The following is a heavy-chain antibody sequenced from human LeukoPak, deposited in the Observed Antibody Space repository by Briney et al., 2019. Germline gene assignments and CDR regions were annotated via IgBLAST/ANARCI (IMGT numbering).Heavy chain of an antibody. CDR1: GGSISSGDYY. D-gene: IGHD1-26*01. CDR2: IYYSGTT. J-gene: IGHJ4*02. Sequence: SETLSLTCTVSGGSISSGDYYWSWIRQPPRKGLEWIGYIYYSGTTNYNPSLKSRVTMSVDTSKNQFSLRLTSVTAADTAVYYCARSPLVGTTTGLPPDYWGQGTLVTVSS. CDR3: ARSPLVGTTTGLPPDY. V-gene: IGHV4-61*08.